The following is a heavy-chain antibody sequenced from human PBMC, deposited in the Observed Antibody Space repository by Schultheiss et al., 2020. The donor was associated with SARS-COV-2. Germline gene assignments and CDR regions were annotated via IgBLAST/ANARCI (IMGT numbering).Heavy chain of an antibody. CDR2: INHSGST. Sequence: SGPTLVKPTETLTLTCTVSGFSLSNARMGVRWIRQPPGKGLEWIGEINHSGSTNYNPSLKSRVTISVDTSKNQFSLKLSSVTAADTAVYYCARGVVPAAMGNWFDPWGQGTLVTVSS. J-gene: IGHJ5*02. CDR1: GFSLSNARMG. V-gene: IGHV4-38-2*02. D-gene: IGHD2-2*01. CDR3: ARGVVPAAMGNWFDP.